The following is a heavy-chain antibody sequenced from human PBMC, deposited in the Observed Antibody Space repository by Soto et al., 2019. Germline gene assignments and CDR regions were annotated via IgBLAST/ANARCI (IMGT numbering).Heavy chain of an antibody. CDR1: GFTFSSYW. J-gene: IGHJ4*02. D-gene: IGHD2-2*01. CDR2: INSDGSST. Sequence: EVQLVESGGGLVQPGGSLRLSCAASGFTFSSYWIHWVRQAPGKGLVWVSRINSDGSSTTCADSVKGRFTISRDNAKNTLYLQMTSLRAEDTAVYYCARVSREVVPAAIDYWGQGTLVTVSS. V-gene: IGHV3-74*01. CDR3: ARVSREVVPAAIDY.